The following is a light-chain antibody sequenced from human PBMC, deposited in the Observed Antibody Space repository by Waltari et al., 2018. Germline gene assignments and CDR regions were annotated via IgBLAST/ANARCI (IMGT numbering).Light chain of an antibody. CDR2: ELN. CDR3: CSYAGSHVL. Sequence: QSALTQPRSVSGSPGQSVTISCTGRSSDVGRNRFVSWYQDRPDKAPKLMIYELNKRPSGVPDRFSGSKSGNTASLTISGLQAEDEADYYCCSYAGSHVLLGGGTKLTVL. CDR1: SSDVGRNRF. V-gene: IGLV2-11*01. J-gene: IGLJ2*01.